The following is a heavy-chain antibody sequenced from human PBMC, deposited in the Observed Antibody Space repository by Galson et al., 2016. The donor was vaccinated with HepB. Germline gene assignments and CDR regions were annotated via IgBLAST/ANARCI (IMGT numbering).Heavy chain of an antibody. CDR3: ASLGNYNFWMGYPNYYYYHAMDV. J-gene: IGHJ6*02. CDR1: GGSISSNF. D-gene: IGHD3-3*01. Sequence: LSLTCTVSGGSISSNFWSWIRQPPGKGLEWIGYIYYSGNTNYNPSLKNRVIMSVDTSKNQFSLTLSSVTAADPAVYYCASLGNYNFWMGYPNYYYYHAMDVWGQGTTVTVS. V-gene: IGHV4-59*08. CDR2: IYYSGNT.